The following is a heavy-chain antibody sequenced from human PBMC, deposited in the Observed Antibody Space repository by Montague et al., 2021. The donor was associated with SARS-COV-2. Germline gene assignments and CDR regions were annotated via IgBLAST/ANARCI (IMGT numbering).Heavy chain of an antibody. V-gene: IGHV4-39*01. D-gene: IGHD3-10*01. CDR2: INYSGST. CDR3: ARSLVLRYGTALDNWFDP. Sequence: SETLSLTCTVYGGSISGSCYYWGWLRQRPGKGLEWKGNINYSGSTYSNPNLKSRVTISIDTTQNQFYLKPSSVTATDTDVYDSARSLVLRYGTALDNWFDPWGQGTLVTVSS. J-gene: IGHJ5*02. CDR1: GGSISGSCYY.